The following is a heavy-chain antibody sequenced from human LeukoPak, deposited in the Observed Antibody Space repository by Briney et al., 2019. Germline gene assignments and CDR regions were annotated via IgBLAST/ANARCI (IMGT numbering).Heavy chain of an antibody. D-gene: IGHD3-3*01. CDR3: ARGPDFGVVINAFDI. J-gene: IGHJ3*02. Sequence: SETLSLTCTVSGGSISSGGYYWSWIRQPPGKGLEWIGYIYHSGSTYYNPSLKSRVTISVDRSKNQFSLKLSSVTAADTAVYYCARGPDFGVVINAFDIWGQGTMVTVSS. CDR2: IYHSGST. V-gene: IGHV4-30-2*01. CDR1: GGSISSGGYY.